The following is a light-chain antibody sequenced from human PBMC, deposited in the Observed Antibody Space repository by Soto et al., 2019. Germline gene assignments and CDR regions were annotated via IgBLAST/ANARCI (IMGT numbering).Light chain of an antibody. CDR3: QKYDSAPWT. J-gene: IGKJ1*01. CDR2: AAS. V-gene: IGKV1-27*01. CDR1: QGISQY. Sequence: DIQMTQSPSSLSASVGDRVTITCRASQGISQYLAWYQQKPGKAPELLIYAASTLPSGVPSRFSGSGSGTDFTLAISSLQPEDVATYYCQKYDSAPWTFGQGTKVEV.